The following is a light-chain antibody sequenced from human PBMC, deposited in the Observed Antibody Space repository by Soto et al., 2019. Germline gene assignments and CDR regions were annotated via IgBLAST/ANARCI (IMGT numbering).Light chain of an antibody. J-gene: IGKJ5*01. Sequence: EIVLTQSPGTLSLSPGERATLSCRASQSVSSSYLAWYQQKPGQAPRLLIYGASSRATGIPDRFSGSGSGTYFTLTISRLETEDFAVYYCQQYGSSPTITFGQGTRLEIK. CDR2: GAS. CDR3: QQYGSSPTIT. CDR1: QSVSSSY. V-gene: IGKV3-20*01.